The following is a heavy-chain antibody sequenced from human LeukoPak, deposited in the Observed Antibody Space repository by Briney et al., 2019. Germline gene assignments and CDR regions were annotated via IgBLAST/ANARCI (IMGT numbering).Heavy chain of an antibody. Sequence: SETLSLTCTVSGGSISSYYWSWLRQTPGKGLEWIGYIYYNGGTNYNPSLKSRVTISIDTSKNQFSLKLSSVTAADTAVYYCARVGSGSFDYWGQGTLVTVSS. CDR2: IYYNGGT. D-gene: IGHD3-10*01. CDR3: ARVGSGSFDY. V-gene: IGHV4-59*01. J-gene: IGHJ4*02. CDR1: GGSISSYY.